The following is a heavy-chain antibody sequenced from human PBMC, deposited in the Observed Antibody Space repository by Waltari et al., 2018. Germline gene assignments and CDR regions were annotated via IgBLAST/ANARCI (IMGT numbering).Heavy chain of an antibody. CDR2: INHSGST. V-gene: IGHV4-34*01. Sequence: QVQLQQWGAGLLKPSETLSLTCAVYGGSFSGYYWSWIRQPPGKGLEWIGEINHSGSTNYNPSLKSRVTISVDTSKNQFSLKLGSVTAADTAVYYCARGDSSGCDDWGQGTLVTVSS. D-gene: IGHD6-19*01. CDR1: GGSFSGYY. CDR3: ARGDSSGCDD. J-gene: IGHJ4*02.